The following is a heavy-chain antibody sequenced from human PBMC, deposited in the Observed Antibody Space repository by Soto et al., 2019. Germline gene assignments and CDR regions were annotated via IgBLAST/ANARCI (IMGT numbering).Heavy chain of an antibody. CDR2: VSAYNRNT. Sequence: QVQLVQSGVEVKKPGASVKVSCQASGYTFTNYGITWLRQAPGQGLEWMGWVSAYNRNTNYAQRFQDRVTMTPDTSTRTAYMELRNLKSDDTAIYFCARERQYEPLLYWGQGTLVTVSS. J-gene: IGHJ4*02. D-gene: IGHD2-2*01. V-gene: IGHV1-18*01. CDR1: GYTFTNYG. CDR3: ARERQYEPLLY.